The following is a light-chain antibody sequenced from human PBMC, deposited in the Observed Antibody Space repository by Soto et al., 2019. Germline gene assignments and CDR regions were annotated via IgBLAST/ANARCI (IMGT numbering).Light chain of an antibody. Sequence: EILMTQSPATLSVSPGESATLSCRASQSVSTSLAWYQQKPGQAPRLIYWASTRESGVPARFSGGGSGTDFTLTISSLQAEDVAVYYCQHYYSGPPWTFGQGTKVDIK. CDR2: WAS. CDR1: QSVSTS. J-gene: IGKJ1*01. CDR3: QHYYSGPPWT. V-gene: IGKV3-15*01.